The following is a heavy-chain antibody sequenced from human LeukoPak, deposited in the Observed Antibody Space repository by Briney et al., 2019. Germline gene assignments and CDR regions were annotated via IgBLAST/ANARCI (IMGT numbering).Heavy chain of an antibody. CDR2: IGTAGDT. V-gene: IGHV3-13*04. CDR3: ARGRGWGTFDI. Sequence: GGSLRRSCASSGYTFSSYDMHLVSQGRGNGLESVTAIGTAGDTYYRGSVKGGFTTARENDKNSLYLQMNSLSVGDTAVYYCARGRGWGTFDIWGQGTMVTVSS. D-gene: IGHD3-10*01. J-gene: IGHJ3*02. CDR1: GYTFSSYD.